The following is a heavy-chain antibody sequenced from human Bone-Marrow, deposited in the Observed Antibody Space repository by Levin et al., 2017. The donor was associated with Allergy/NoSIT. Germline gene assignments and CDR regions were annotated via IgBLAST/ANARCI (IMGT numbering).Heavy chain of an antibody. V-gene: IGHV3-74*01. J-gene: IGHJ2*01. CDR1: GFTFSNYY. CDR3: TRDGGSLASHDWYFEL. Sequence: SGGSLRLSCAASGFTFSNYYMHWVRQAPGKGLVWVSRIKIDGSSTNYADSVQGRFTISRDNAKNTVYLQMNSLRADDTAVYYCTRDGGSLASHDWYFELWGRGTLVTVSS. CDR2: IKIDGSST. D-gene: IGHD3-16*01.